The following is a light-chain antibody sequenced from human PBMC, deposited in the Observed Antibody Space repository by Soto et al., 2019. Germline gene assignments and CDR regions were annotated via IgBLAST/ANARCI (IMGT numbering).Light chain of an antibody. J-gene: IGLJ1*01. Sequence: QSALTQPRSVSGSPGQSVTISCTGTSSDVGGYNYVSWYQQHPGKAPKLMIYDVSKRPSGVPDRFSGSKSGNTASLTISGLQAEDEADYYCCSYAGRYLRVFGTGTKLAVL. CDR2: DVS. V-gene: IGLV2-11*01. CDR3: CSYAGRYLRV. CDR1: SSDVGGYNY.